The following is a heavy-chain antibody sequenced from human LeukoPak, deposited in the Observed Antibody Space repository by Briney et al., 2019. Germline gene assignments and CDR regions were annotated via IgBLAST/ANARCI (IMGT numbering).Heavy chain of an antibody. CDR1: GGAISSYY. CDR3: ARSRYCTNGVCYAPFDY. J-gene: IGHJ4*02. Sequence: SETLSLTCTVSGGAISSYYWSWIRQPPGKGLEWIGYIYYSGSNNYNPSLKSRGTISVDTSQNQFSLKLSCVTAADTAVYYCARSRYCTNGVCYAPFDYWGQGTLVTVSS. D-gene: IGHD2-8*01. V-gene: IGHV4-59*01. CDR2: IYYSGSN.